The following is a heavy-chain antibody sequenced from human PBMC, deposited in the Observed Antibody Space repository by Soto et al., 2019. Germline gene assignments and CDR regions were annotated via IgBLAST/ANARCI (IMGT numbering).Heavy chain of an antibody. J-gene: IGHJ5*02. CDR1: GYTFTSYG. Sequence: QVQLVQSGAEVKKPGASVKVSCKASGYTFTSYGISWVRQAPGQGLEWMGWISAYNGNTNYAQKLQGRVTMTTDTSTSTAYMELRSLRSDDTAVYYCARGVLLAAAGTLVVAWFDPWGQGTLVTVSS. CDR2: ISAYNGNT. CDR3: ARGVLLAAAGTLVVAWFDP. D-gene: IGHD6-13*01. V-gene: IGHV1-18*04.